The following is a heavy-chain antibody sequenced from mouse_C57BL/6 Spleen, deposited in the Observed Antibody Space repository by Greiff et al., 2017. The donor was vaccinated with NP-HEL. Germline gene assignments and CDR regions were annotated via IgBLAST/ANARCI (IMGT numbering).Heavy chain of an antibody. CDR3: AREEENSRGFDY. Sequence: QVQLQQSGAELVKPGASVKLSCKASGYTFTSYWMHWVKQRPGQGLEWIGMIHPNSGSTNYNEKFKSKATLTVDKSSSTAYMQLSSLTSEDSAVYYCAREEENSRGFDYWGQGTTLTVSS. CDR2: IHPNSGST. CDR1: GYTFTSYW. D-gene: IGHD3-1*01. J-gene: IGHJ2*01. V-gene: IGHV1-64*01.